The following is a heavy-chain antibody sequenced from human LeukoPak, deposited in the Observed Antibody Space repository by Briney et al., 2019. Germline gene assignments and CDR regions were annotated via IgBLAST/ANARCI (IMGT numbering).Heavy chain of an antibody. D-gene: IGHD5-12*01. V-gene: IGHV3-23*01. CDR2: VRGSGSDT. CDR3: AKTCRGYSAYDSPFDY. CDR1: RFIFSTYA. J-gene: IGHJ4*02. Sequence: GGSLRLSCAASRFIFSTYAMSWVRQAPGKGLEWVSGVRGSGSDTYYADSVKGRFTISRDNSKNTLYLKMNSLRAEDTAIYYCAKTCRGYSAYDSPFDYWGQGTLVTVSS.